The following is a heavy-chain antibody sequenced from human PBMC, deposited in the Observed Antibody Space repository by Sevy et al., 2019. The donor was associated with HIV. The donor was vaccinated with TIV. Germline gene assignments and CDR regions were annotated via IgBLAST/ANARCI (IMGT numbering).Heavy chain of an antibody. CDR3: TRVEAPGTLPAEFVQTRCFDH. Sequence: GESLKISCQASGYSFSIYWIAWVRQMPGKGLEWMGNIYPGDSDTRYNPSMQGQVTISADKSITTTYLRWSSLKASDTGIDYCTRVEAPGTLPAEFVQTRCFDHWGQGTQVTVSS. J-gene: IGHJ5*02. V-gene: IGHV5-51*01. CDR1: GYSFSIYW. D-gene: IGHD6-13*01. CDR2: IYPGDSDT.